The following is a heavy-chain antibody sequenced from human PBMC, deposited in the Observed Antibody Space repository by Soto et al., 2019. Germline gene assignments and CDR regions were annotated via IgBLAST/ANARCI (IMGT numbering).Heavy chain of an antibody. CDR2: IYYSGST. CDR1: GGSIRSGSHY. V-gene: IGHV4-31*03. D-gene: IGHD3-16*01. J-gene: IGHJ4*02. CDR3: AREGGDGIDY. Sequence: PXETLSLTCTVSGGSIRSGSHYWSWIRQHPGKGLEWIGYIYYSGSTYYNPSLKSRITISISTSKNQFSLKLTSVTAADTAVYYCAREGGDGIDYWGQGTLVTV.